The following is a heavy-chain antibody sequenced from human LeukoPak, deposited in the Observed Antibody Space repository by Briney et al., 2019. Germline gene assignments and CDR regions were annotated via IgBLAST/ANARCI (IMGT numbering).Heavy chain of an antibody. CDR2: IYYSGST. Sequence: SSETLSLTCTVSGGSISSSSYYWGWLRQPPGKGLEWIGSIYYSGSTYYNPSLKSRVTISVDTSKNQFSLKLSSVTAADTAVYYCARANPQQQLAFDYWGQGTLVTVSS. D-gene: IGHD6-13*01. CDR1: GGSISSSSYY. CDR3: ARANPQQQLAFDY. V-gene: IGHV4-39*01. J-gene: IGHJ4*02.